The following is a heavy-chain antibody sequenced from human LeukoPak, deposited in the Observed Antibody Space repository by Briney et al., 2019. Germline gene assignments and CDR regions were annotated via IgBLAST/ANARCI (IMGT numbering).Heavy chain of an antibody. Sequence: WGSLRLSCSVSGFTFSSYTMHWVRQAPGKGLEYVSSININGGRTYYADSVKGRFTISRDNSKNTLYLQMSSLRAEDTAVYYCVTDKWIDVWGQVTLVTVSS. CDR3: VTDKWIDV. V-gene: IGHV3-64D*09. CDR1: GFTFSSYT. D-gene: IGHD2-8*01. CDR2: ININGGRT. J-gene: IGHJ4*02.